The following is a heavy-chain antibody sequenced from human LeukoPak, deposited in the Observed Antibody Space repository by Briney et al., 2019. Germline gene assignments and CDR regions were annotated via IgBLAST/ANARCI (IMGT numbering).Heavy chain of an antibody. CDR3: ARGTNIADLGY. V-gene: IGHV1-8*01. J-gene: IGHJ4*02. CDR2: MNPNSGNT. D-gene: IGHD6-13*01. Sequence: ASVKVSCKASRYTFTSHDINWVRHATGQGLEWMGWMNPNSGNTGYAQKFQGRVTMTRNTSISTAYMELSSLRSEDTAVYYCARGTNIADLGYWGQGTLVTVSS. CDR1: RYTFTSHD.